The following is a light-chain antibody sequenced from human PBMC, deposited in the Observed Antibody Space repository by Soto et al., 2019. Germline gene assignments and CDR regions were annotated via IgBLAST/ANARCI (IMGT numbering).Light chain of an antibody. V-gene: IGKV1-39*01. Sequence: DIQMTQSPSSLSASVGDRVTITCRASQSISRYLTWYQHKPGKAPKLLIYGVSSLVSGVPSRFSGSGSGTDFTLTISSLQPEDFATYYCQQSHSTPLAFGQGTKLEIK. CDR2: GVS. J-gene: IGKJ2*01. CDR3: QQSHSTPLA. CDR1: QSISRY.